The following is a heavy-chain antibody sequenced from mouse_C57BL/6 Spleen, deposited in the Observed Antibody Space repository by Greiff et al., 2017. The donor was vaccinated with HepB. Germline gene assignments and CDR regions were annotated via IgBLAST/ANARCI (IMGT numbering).Heavy chain of an antibody. D-gene: IGHD2-4*01. Sequence: DVMLVESGGGLVQPGGSMKLSCVASGFTFSNYWMNWVRQSPEKGLEWVAQIRLKSDNYATHYAESVKGRFTISRDDSKSSVYLQMNNLRAEDTGIYYCTEHYDYDEGFAYWGQGTLVTVSA. CDR2: IRLKSDNYAT. V-gene: IGHV6-3*01. CDR1: GFTFSNYW. J-gene: IGHJ3*01. CDR3: TEHYDYDEGFAY.